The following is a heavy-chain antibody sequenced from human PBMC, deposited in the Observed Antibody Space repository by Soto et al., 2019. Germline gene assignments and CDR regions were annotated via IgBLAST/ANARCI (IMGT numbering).Heavy chain of an antibody. V-gene: IGHV3-23*01. CDR2: ISGSGGST. J-gene: IGHJ4*02. D-gene: IGHD5-18*01. CDR3: ANTAMAHTNPFDY. CDR1: GFTFSSYA. Sequence: EVQLLESGGGLVQPGGSLRLSCAASGFTFSSYAMSWVRQAPGKGLEWVSAISGSGGSTYYADSVKGRFTISRDNSKNTLYLQMNSLRAEDTTVYYCANTAMAHTNPFDYWGQGTLVTVSS.